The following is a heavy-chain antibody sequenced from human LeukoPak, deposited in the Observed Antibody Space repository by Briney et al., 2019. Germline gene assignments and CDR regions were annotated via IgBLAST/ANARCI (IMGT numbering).Heavy chain of an antibody. CDR2: IYDSGST. V-gene: IGHV4-59*01. Sequence: SETLSLTCTVSGGSIKNYYWSWIRQPPGKGLEWIGYIYDSGSTNYNPSLKSRVTISVATSKNQFSLKLSSVTAADTAVYYCARVIYYYDSSGYYTYYFDYWGQGTLVTVSS. CDR1: GGSIKNYY. D-gene: IGHD3-22*01. J-gene: IGHJ4*02. CDR3: ARVIYYYDSSGYYTYYFDY.